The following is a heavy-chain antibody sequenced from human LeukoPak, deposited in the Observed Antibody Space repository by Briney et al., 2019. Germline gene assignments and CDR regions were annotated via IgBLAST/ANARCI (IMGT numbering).Heavy chain of an antibody. J-gene: IGHJ5*02. CDR1: GGSISSGSYY. Sequence: PSETLSLTCTVSGGSISSGSYYWSWIRQPAGKGLEWIGRIYASGSTRYDPSLKSRVTMSVDTSKNQFSLKLTSVTAADTAVYFCARGMAAAYDYNWFDPWGQGTLVTVSS. D-gene: IGHD5-12*01. CDR3: ARGMAAAYDYNWFDP. CDR2: IYASGST. V-gene: IGHV4-61*02.